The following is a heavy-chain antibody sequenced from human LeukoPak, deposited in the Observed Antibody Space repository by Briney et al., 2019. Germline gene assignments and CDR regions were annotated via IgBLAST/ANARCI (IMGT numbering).Heavy chain of an antibody. CDR3: ARGPERVRYYYDSSGWYFDY. D-gene: IGHD3-22*01. J-gene: IGHJ4*02. CDR2: IYYSGST. V-gene: IGHV4-59*01. CDR1: GGSISSYY. Sequence: KPSETLSLTCTVSGGSISSYYWSWIRQPPGKGLEWIGYIYYSGSTNYNPSLKSRVTMSVDTSKNQFSLKLSSVTAADTAVYYCARGPERVRYYYDSSGWYFDYWGQGTLVTVSS.